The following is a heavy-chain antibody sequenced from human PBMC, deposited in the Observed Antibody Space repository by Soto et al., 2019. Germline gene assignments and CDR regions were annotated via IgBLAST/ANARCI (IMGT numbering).Heavy chain of an antibody. CDR3: ARDPNDSSAYYHHYYYGMDV. Sequence: GASVKVSCKASGYTFTSYGIHWVRQAPGQRLEWTGWINAGKGNTKYSEKFQGRVTITRDTSASTAYLELSSLRSEDTAVYYCARDPNDSSAYYHHYYYGMDVWGQGTTVTVSS. CDR2: INAGKGNT. CDR1: GYTFTSYG. J-gene: IGHJ6*02. D-gene: IGHD3-22*01. V-gene: IGHV1-3*01.